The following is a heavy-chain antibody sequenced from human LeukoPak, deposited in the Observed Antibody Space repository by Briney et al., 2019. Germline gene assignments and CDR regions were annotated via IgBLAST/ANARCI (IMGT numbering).Heavy chain of an antibody. Sequence: PSETLSLTCTVSGGSLSSGSYYWRCIRQPAGRGLEWIGRIYTSGSPNYNPSLKSRVTISVDTSKNQFSLKLSSVTAADTAVYYCARGPSPDYYDSSGYYYFDYWGQGTLVTVSS. CDR1: GGSLSSGSYY. CDR2: IYTSGSP. V-gene: IGHV4-61*02. J-gene: IGHJ4*02. CDR3: ARGPSPDYYDSSGYYYFDY. D-gene: IGHD3-22*01.